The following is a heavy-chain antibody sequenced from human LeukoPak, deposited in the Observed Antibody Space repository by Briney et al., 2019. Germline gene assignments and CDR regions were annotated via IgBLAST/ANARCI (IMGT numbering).Heavy chain of an antibody. J-gene: IGHJ3*02. V-gene: IGHV4-34*01. CDR1: GESLSGYY. Sequence: PSDTLSLTCEVYGESLSGYYWSWIRQPPGKGLEWIGEINHSGSTNYNPSLKSRVTISVDTSKNQFSLKLSSVTAADTAVYYCARVGGVLRFLEWLTPAAFDIWGQGTMVTVSS. CDR2: INHSGST. D-gene: IGHD3-3*01. CDR3: ARVGGVLRFLEWLTPAAFDI.